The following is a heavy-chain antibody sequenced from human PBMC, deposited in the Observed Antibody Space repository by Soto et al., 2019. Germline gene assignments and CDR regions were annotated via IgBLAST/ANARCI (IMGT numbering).Heavy chain of an antibody. CDR3: ARDLIMVRGGWGPFDY. CDR2: ITAYNGNT. V-gene: IGHV1-18*01. D-gene: IGHD3-10*01. CDR1: GYTFTSYG. Sequence: ASVKVSCKASGYTFTSYGISWVRQAPGQGLEWMGWITAYNGNTNYAQKLQGRVTMTTDTSTSTAYMELRSLRSDDTAVDYCARDLIMVRGGWGPFDYWGQGTLVTVSS. J-gene: IGHJ4*02.